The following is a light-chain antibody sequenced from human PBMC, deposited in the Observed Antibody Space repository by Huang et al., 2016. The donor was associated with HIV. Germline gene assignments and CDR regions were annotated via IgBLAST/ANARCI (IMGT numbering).Light chain of an antibody. V-gene: IGKV3-15*01. CDR1: QSVTHS. J-gene: IGKJ1*01. CDR2: GTS. Sequence: IVMTPSPDTLSVSPGERATLSCRAGQSVTHSLAWYQQKPGQAPRLLIYGTSTRATGIPGRFSGSGSGTDFTLTISSLQSDDFGVYYCQQYHYWPPVTFGQGTKVEI. CDR3: QQYHYWPPVT.